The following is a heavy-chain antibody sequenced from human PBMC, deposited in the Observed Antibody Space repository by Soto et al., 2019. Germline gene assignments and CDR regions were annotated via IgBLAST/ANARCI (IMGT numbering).Heavy chain of an antibody. CDR3: ARHIAVPTTRGFDY. Sequence: QVQLQESGPGLVKPSGTLSLTCAVSGASISSTNWWSWVRQAPGEGLEWIGEIFHSGTTTYNPSLKSRVIISMDTSTNQLSLRLDSVTAADTAVYFCARHIAVPTTRGFDYWGQGTLDTVSS. CDR1: GASISSTNW. D-gene: IGHD2-15*01. J-gene: IGHJ4*02. CDR2: IFHSGTT. V-gene: IGHV4-4*02.